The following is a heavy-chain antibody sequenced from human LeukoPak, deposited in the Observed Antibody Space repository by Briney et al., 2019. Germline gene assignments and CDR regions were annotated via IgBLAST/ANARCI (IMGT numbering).Heavy chain of an antibody. CDR2: MIPIFGTA. V-gene: IGHV1-69*05. CDR3: ARVTAAREFYYYYYMDV. CDR1: GGTFSSYA. D-gene: IGHD6-6*01. Sequence: SVKVSCKASGGTFSSYAISWVRQAPGQGLEWMGGMIPIFGTANYAQKFQGRVTITTDESTSTAYMELSSLRSEDTAVYYCARVTAAREFYYYYYMDVWGKGTTVTVSS. J-gene: IGHJ6*03.